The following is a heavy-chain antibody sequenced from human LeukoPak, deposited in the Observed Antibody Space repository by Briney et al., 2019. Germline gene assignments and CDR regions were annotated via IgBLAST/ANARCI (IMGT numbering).Heavy chain of an antibody. V-gene: IGHV1-69*05. CDR2: IIPIFGTA. J-gene: IGHJ4*02. D-gene: IGHD1-26*01. CDR1: GGTFSSYA. CDR3: ARVDRVGASRGCDY. Sequence: VASVKVSCKASGGTFSSYAISWVRQAPGQGLEWMGGIIPIFGTANYAQKLQGRVTMTTDTSTSTAYMELRSLRSDDTAVYYCARVDRVGASRGCDYWGQGTLVTVSS.